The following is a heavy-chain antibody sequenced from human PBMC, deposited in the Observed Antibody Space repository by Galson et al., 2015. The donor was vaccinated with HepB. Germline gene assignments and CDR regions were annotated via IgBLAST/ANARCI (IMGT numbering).Heavy chain of an antibody. Sequence: LSLTCTVSSASVNRYHWSWLRQPPGKGLEWLGFLSYTGVSTYNPSLNSRLSISVDTSNTQFSLRLTTVTAADAAVYFCARHLGVTMALDVWGKGTTVIVSS. V-gene: IGHV4-59*08. CDR1: SASVNRYH. J-gene: IGHJ6*04. D-gene: IGHD4/OR15-4a*01. CDR2: LSYTGVS. CDR3: ARHLGVTMALDV.